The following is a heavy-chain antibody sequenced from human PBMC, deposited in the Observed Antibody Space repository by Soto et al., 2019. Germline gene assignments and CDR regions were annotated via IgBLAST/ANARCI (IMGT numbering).Heavy chain of an antibody. CDR1: GFTFNTYG. CDR2: IWYDGSNK. D-gene: IGHD2-15*01. J-gene: IGHJ6*02. CDR3: ARIDCTGGSCRPYSYYDMDV. V-gene: IGHV3-33*01. Sequence: QVQLVESGGGVVQPGRSLRLSCAASGFTFNTYGMHWVRQAPGKGLEWVAVIWYDGSNKYYADSVKGRFTISRDNSKNTLYLQMNSLRAEDTAVYYCARIDCTGGSCRPYSYYDMDVLGQGTTVTVS.